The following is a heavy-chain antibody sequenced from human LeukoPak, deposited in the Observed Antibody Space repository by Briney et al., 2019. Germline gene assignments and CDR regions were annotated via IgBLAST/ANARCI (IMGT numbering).Heavy chain of an antibody. J-gene: IGHJ4*02. D-gene: IGHD3-16*02. CDR2: ISAYNGNT. CDR1: GYTFTGYY. V-gene: IGHV1-18*04. Sequence: GASVKVSCKASGYTFTGYYMHWVRQAPGQGLEWMGWISAYNGNTNYAQKLQGRVTMTTDTSTSTAYMELRSLRSDDTAVYYCARDRFDYVWGSYRVFDYWGQGILVTVSS. CDR3: ARDRFDYVWGSYRVFDY.